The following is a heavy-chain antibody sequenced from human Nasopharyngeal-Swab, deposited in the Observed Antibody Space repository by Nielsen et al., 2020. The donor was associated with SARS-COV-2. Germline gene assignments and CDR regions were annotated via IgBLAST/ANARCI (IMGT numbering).Heavy chain of an antibody. CDR3: ARAYYDILTGYHLDY. V-gene: IGHV4-31*03. CDR1: GGSISSGGYY. Sequence: SETLSLTCTVSGGSISSGGYYWSWIRQHPGKGLEWIGYIYYSGSTYYNPSLKSRVTISVDTSKNQFSLKLSSVTAADTAVYYCARAYYDILTGYHLDYWGQGTLVTVSS. CDR2: IYYSGST. D-gene: IGHD3-9*01. J-gene: IGHJ4*02.